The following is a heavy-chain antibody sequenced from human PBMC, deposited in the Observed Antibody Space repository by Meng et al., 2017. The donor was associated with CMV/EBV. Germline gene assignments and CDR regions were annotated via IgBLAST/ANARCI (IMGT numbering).Heavy chain of an antibody. V-gene: IGHV1-18*01. D-gene: IGHD3-3*01. J-gene: IGHJ6*02. CDR1: GYTFTSYG. CDR3: ARDIITIFGVVKGGMDV. Sequence: ASVKVSCKASGYTFTSYGISWVRQAPGQGLEWMGWISAYNGNTNYAQKLQGRVTMTTDTSTSTAYMGLRSLRSDDTAVYYCARDIITIFGVVKGGMDVWGQGTTVTVSS. CDR2: ISAYNGNT.